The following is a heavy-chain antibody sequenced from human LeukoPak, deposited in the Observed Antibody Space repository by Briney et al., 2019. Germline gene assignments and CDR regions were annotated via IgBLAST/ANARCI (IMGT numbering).Heavy chain of an antibody. D-gene: IGHD3-10*01. J-gene: IGHJ3*02. V-gene: IGHV4-4*09. CDR1: GFTFSDYY. Sequence: GSLRLSCAASGFTFSDYYMSWIRQAPGKGLEWIGYIYTSGSTNYNPSLKSRVTISVDTSKNQFSLKLSSVTAADTAVYYCARATVRGVIITYAFDIWGQGTMVTVSS. CDR3: ARATVRGVIITYAFDI. CDR2: IYTSGST.